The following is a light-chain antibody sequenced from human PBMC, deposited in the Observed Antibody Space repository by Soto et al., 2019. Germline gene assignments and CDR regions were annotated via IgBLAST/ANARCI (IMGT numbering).Light chain of an antibody. Sequence: DIQLTQSPSFLSASVGDSVTITCRASQGISSYLAWYQQKPGKATKLLIYAASTLQSGVPSRFSGSGSGTEFTLTISSLQPEDFATYYCKQVNSYPLLTFGTGTKVTIK. J-gene: IGKJ3*01. CDR2: AAS. CDR1: QGISSY. CDR3: KQVNSYPLLT. V-gene: IGKV1-9*01.